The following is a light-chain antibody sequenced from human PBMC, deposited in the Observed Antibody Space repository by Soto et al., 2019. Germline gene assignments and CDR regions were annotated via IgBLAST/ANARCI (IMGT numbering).Light chain of an antibody. Sequence: QSGLTCPPSVSGSTGQSVTIYCSGTPTDFVAYNRVSWYQQPPGTAPKLIIYEARNRPSGVPDRFSGSKSGNTASLTISGLQAGEEADYYCILYTSGNTCDFATGRKV. J-gene: IGLJ1*01. CDR2: EAR. V-gene: IGLV2-18*01. CDR1: PTDFVAYNR. CDR3: ILYTSGNTCD.